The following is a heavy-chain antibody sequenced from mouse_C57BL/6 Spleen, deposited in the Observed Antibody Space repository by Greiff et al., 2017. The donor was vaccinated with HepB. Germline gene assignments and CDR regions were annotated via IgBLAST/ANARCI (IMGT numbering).Heavy chain of an antibody. J-gene: IGHJ3*01. D-gene: IGHD1-1*01. CDR1: GFNIKDYY. CDR2: IDPEDGDT. CDR3: TTRPYYGSSYVAY. Sequence: EVKLMESGAELVRPGASVKLSCTASGFNIKDYYMHWVKQRPEQGLEWIGRIDPEDGDTEYAPKFQGKATMTADTSSNTAYLQLSSLTSEDTAVYYCTTRPYYGSSYVAYWGQGTLVTVSA. V-gene: IGHV14-1*01.